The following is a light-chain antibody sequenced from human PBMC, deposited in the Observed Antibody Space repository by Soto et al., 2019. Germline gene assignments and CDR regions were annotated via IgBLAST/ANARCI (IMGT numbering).Light chain of an antibody. CDR3: HQHASSPRT. V-gene: IGKV3-20*01. CDR2: AAS. CDR1: QSVSSDY. J-gene: IGKJ1*01. Sequence: EVVLTQSPGTLSLSPGERATLSCRTSQSVSSDYLVWYQQKPGQAPRLLIYAASSRATGVPDRFSGSGSGTDFTLTISRLEPEDFAVYYCHQHASSPRTFGQGTKVEIK.